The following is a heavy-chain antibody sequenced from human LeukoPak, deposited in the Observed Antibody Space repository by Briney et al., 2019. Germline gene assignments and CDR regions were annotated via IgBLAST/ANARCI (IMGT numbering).Heavy chain of an antibody. CDR2: IRYDGSDK. CDR3: ARDGPNYSSSVGAFDY. J-gene: IGHJ4*02. CDR1: GFTFSSYG. Sequence: PGGSLRLSCAASGFTFSSYGMHWVRQAPGKGLEWVSFIRYDGSDKYYADSVKGRFTISRDNSKNTLYLQMNSLRVEDTAVYYCARDGPNYSSSVGAFDYWGQETLVTVSS. V-gene: IGHV3-30*02. D-gene: IGHD6-13*01.